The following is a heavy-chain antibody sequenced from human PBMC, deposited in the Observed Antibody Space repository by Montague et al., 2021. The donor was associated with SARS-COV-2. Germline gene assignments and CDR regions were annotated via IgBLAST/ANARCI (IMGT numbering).Heavy chain of an antibody. CDR1: GASISSGTYY. Sequence: TLSLTCTVSGASISSGTYYWTWIRQPAGKGLEWIGHIHTTGSTTYNPSLQSRVTISMDTSENRFSLELVSVTAADTAMYYCVRDLALGVWGPGNKVIVSS. CDR3: VRDLALGV. V-gene: IGHV4-61*09. CDR2: IHTTGST. D-gene: IGHD2-21*01. J-gene: IGHJ6*02.